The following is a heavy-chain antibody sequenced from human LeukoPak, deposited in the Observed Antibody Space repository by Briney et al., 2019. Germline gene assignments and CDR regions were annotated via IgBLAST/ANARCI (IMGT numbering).Heavy chain of an antibody. CDR1: GFTFSSYW. V-gene: IGHV3-74*01. D-gene: IGHD1-14*01. Sequence: GGSLRLSCAASGFTFSSYWMHWVRQVPGKGLVWVSRINGDGSSTSYADSVKGRFTVSRDNAKNTLYLQMNSLRAEDTALYYCARHNPLWGYWGQGALVTVSS. J-gene: IGHJ4*02. CDR3: ARHNPLWGY. CDR2: INGDGSST.